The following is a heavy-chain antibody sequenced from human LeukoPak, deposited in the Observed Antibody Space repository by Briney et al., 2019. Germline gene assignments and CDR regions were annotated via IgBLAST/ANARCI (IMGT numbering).Heavy chain of an antibody. V-gene: IGHV3-30*04. CDR3: ARDYAIVVVTAVYNWFDP. J-gene: IGHJ5*02. D-gene: IGHD2-21*02. CDR1: GFTFSSYA. CDR2: ISYDGSNK. Sequence: GGSLRLSCAASGFTFSSYAMHWVRQAPGKGLEWVAVISYDGSNKYYADSVKGRFTISRDNSKNTLYLQMNSLRAEDTAVYYCARDYAIVVVTAVYNWFDPWGQGTLVTVSS.